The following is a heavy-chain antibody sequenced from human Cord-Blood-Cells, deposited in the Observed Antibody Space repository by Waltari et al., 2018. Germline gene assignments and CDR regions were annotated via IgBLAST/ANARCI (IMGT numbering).Heavy chain of an antibody. CDR1: GGSISSSSYY. CDR2: INYSGST. V-gene: IGHV4-39*01. J-gene: IGHJ3*02. Sequence: QLQLQESGPGLMKPSETLSLTCTVSGGSISSSSYYWGWIRQPPGKGREWIGRINYSGSTYYNPPLKSRVTISVDTSKNQFSLKLSSVTAADTAVYYCARRGDGSGSYYAFDIWGQGTMVTVSS. D-gene: IGHD3-10*01. CDR3: ARRGDGSGSYYAFDI.